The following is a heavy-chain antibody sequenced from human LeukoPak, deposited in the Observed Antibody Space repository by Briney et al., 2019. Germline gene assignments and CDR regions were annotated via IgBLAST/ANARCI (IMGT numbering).Heavy chain of an antibody. Sequence: PGESLRLSCAASGFTFSSYSMNWVRQAPGKGLEWVSSISSSSSYIYYADSVKGRFTISRDNAKNSLYLQMNSLRAEDTAVYYCARAPYYDSSGVLMGFDYWGQGTLVTVSS. J-gene: IGHJ4*02. D-gene: IGHD3-22*01. CDR1: GFTFSSYS. CDR3: ARAPYYDSSGVLMGFDY. CDR2: ISSSSSYI. V-gene: IGHV3-21*01.